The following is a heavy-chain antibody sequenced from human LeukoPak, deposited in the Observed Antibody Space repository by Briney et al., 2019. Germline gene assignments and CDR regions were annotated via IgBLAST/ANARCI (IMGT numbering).Heavy chain of an antibody. CDR1: GGSISSYY. Sequence: SETLSLNCTVSGGSISSYYWSWIRQPAGKGLEWIGRIYTSGSTNYNPSLKSRVTMSVDTSKNQFSLKLSSVTAADTAVYYCARVASGLPSSYWFDPWGQGTLVTVSS. D-gene: IGHD3-10*01. CDR2: IYTSGST. V-gene: IGHV4-4*07. CDR3: ARVASGLPSSYWFDP. J-gene: IGHJ5*02.